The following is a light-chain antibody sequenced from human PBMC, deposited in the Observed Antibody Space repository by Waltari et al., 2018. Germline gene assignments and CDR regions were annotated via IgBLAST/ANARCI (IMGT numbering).Light chain of an antibody. CDR2: GAS. CDR3: QQSYSTPPT. CDR1: QTISTY. V-gene: IGKV1-39*01. Sequence: DIQMTQSPSSLSASVGDRVTITCRTSQTISTYLNWYQKKPGKAPKVLIYGASNLQSGVPSRFSGSGSVTDFTLTISSLQPEDVATYYCQQSYSTPPTFGGGTKVEIK. J-gene: IGKJ4*01.